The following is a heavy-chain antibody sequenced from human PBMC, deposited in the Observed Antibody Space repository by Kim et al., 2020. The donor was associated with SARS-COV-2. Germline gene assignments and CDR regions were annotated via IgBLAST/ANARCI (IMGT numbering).Heavy chain of an antibody. CDR1: GFTFSSYG. CDR2: IWYDGSNK. V-gene: IGHV3-33*01. Sequence: GGSLRLSCAASGFTFSSYGMHWVRQAPGKGLEWVAVIWYDGSNKYYADSVKGRFTISRDNSKNTLYLQMNSLRAEDTAVYYCARDLSRGIVATIPAYWGQGTLVTVSS. D-gene: IGHD5-12*01. J-gene: IGHJ4*02. CDR3: ARDLSRGIVATIPAY.